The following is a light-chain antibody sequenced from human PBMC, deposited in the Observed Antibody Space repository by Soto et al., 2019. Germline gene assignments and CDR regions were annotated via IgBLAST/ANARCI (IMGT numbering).Light chain of an antibody. Sequence: DMQLTQTPSTVSASVGDRVTITCRASQSISSWLAWYQQKPGKAPKLLIYKASSLESGVPSRFSGSGSETEFTLTISSLQPDDFATYYCQHYNNYWTFGQGTKVDI. V-gene: IGKV1-5*03. CDR3: QHYNNYWT. J-gene: IGKJ1*01. CDR1: QSISSW. CDR2: KAS.